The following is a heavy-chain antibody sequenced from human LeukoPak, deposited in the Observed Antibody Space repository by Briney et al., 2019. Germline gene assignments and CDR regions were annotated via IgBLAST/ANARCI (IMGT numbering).Heavy chain of an antibody. Sequence: SETLSLTCAVYGGSFSDYRLSWIRQTPGKGLEWIGQITHSGSANYNSSLKTRVTISVDTSNQFSLNLKSVTAADTAVYYCARGLAPTSGYYEGGYYFFDSWGQGSLVTVSS. V-gene: IGHV4-34*01. CDR1: GGSFSDYR. J-gene: IGHJ4*02. CDR2: ITHSGSA. CDR3: ARGLAPTSGYYEGGYYFFDS. D-gene: IGHD3-22*01.